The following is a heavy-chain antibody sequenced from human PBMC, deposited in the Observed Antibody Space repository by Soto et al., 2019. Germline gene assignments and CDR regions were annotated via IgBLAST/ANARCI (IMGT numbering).Heavy chain of an antibody. V-gene: IGHV3-48*01. CDR3: ARDLNYGLFDY. CDR2: ISSSSSTI. D-gene: IGHD4-17*01. CDR1: GFTFSSYS. Sequence: EVPLVESGGGLVQPGGSLRLSCAASGFTFSSYSMNWVRQAPGKGLEWVSYISSSSSTIYYPDSVKGRFTISRDNAKTSLYLQMNSLRAEETAVYYCARDLNYGLFDYWGQGTLVTVSS. J-gene: IGHJ4*02.